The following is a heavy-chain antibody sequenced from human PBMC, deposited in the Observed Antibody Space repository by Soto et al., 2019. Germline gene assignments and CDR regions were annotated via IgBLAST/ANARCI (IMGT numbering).Heavy chain of an antibody. D-gene: IGHD3-22*01. V-gene: IGHV3-30*03. CDR2: ISYDGSHK. J-gene: IGHJ3*01. CDR1: GFNFSSYG. CDR3: ARDQLYYNDISGRPLNAFDV. Sequence: GGSLRLSCAASGFNFSSYGLHWVRQAPGKGLEWVAVISYDGSHKLSADSVKGRFTISRDNAKNSLYLQMNSLRAEDTAVYYCARDQLYYNDISGRPLNAFDVWGQGTMVTVSS.